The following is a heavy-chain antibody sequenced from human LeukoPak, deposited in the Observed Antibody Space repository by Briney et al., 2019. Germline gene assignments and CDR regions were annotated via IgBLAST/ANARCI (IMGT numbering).Heavy chain of an antibody. Sequence: PGGSLRLSCAASGFTFSDYAIHWVRQAPGKGLEWVAVISYDGNNKEYTDSVKGRFTISRDNSKSTVYLQVNSLRGEDTAVFYCARDPLNRRWGSYYFDYWGQGTPVTVSS. D-gene: IGHD3-16*01. CDR1: GFTFSDYA. J-gene: IGHJ4*02. V-gene: IGHV3-30-3*01. CDR3: ARDPLNRRWGSYYFDY. CDR2: ISYDGNNK.